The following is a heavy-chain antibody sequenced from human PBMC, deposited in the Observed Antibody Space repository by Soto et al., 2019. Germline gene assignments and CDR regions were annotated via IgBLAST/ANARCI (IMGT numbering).Heavy chain of an antibody. J-gene: IGHJ5*02. CDR3: ARESFVCGGDSYNWFDP. CDR2: IYYSGST. V-gene: IGHV4-59*01. CDR1: GGSISSYY. D-gene: IGHD2-21*02. Sequence: SEALSLTSTVSGGSISSYYWSWSRQPPWKGLEWIGYIYYSGSTNYNPSLKSRGTISVDTSKNQFSLKLSSVTAADTAVYYCARESFVCGGDSYNWFDPWRQGSLGT.